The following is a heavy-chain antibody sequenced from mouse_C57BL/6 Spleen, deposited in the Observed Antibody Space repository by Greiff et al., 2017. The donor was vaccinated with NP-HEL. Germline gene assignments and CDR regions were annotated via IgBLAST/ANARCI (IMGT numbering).Heavy chain of an antibody. D-gene: IGHD2-3*01. CDR1: GFTFSSYT. V-gene: IGHV5-9*01. Sequence: EVQRVESGGGLVKPGGSLKLSCAASGFTFSSYTMSWVRQTPEKRLEWVATISGGGGNTYYPDSVKGRFTVSRDNAKNTLYLQMSSLRSEDTALYYCASLYDGYPDYWGQGTTLTVSS. CDR3: ASLYDGYPDY. J-gene: IGHJ2*01. CDR2: ISGGGGNT.